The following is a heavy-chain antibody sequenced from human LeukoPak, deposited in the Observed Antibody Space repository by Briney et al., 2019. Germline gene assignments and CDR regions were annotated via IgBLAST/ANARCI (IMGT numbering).Heavy chain of an antibody. D-gene: IGHD5-12*01. CDR1: GGSISSYY. CDR3: ARARGYGPKRGYYYGMDV. CDR2: IYYSGST. J-gene: IGHJ6*02. V-gene: IGHV4-59*01. Sequence: SETLSLTCTVSGGSISSYYWSWIRQPPGKGLEWIGYIYYSGSTNYNPSLKSRVTISVDTSKNQFSLKLSSVTAADTAVYYCARARGYGPKRGYYYGMDVWGQGTTVTVSS.